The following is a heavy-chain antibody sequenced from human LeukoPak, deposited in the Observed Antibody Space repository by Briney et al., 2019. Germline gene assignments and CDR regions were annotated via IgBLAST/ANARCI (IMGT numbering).Heavy chain of an antibody. D-gene: IGHD3-22*01. J-gene: IGHJ1*01. CDR3: ASDAYESSGYYYDEYFQH. CDR2: IYHSGST. Sequence: PSETLSLTCAVSGGSISSGGYSWSWIRQPPGKGLEWIGYIYHSGSTYYNPSLKSRVTISVDTSKNQFSLKLSSVTAADTAVYYCASDAYESSGYYYDEYFQHWGQGTLVTVSS. V-gene: IGHV4-30-2*01. CDR1: GGSISSGGYS.